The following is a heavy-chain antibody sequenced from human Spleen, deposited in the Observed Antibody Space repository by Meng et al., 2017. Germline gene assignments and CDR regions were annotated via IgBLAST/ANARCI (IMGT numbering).Heavy chain of an antibody. CDR3: VRSSGWVRTGFDP. Sequence: QVQPQQWGAGLLKPSETLSLTCAVYGGSFSGYYWSWIRQPPGKGLEWIGSIGHSGTTYYTPSLRRRVTVSIDTSKNQFSLEVTSVTAADTAVYYCVRSSGWVRTGFDPWGQGTLVTVSS. J-gene: IGHJ5*02. D-gene: IGHD6-19*01. V-gene: IGHV4-34*01. CDR1: GGSFSGYY. CDR2: IGHSGTT.